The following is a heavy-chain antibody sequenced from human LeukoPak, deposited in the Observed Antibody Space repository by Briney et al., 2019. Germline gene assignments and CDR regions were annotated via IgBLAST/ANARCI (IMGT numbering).Heavy chain of an antibody. CDR1: GGSISGYY. CDR3: ARMDYYDSGGFDY. J-gene: IGHJ4*02. CDR2: IFYSGNT. V-gene: IGHV4-59*01. Sequence: PSETLSLTCTVSGGSISGYYWSWIRQPPGKGLEWVGYIFYSGNTNYNPSLKSRVTISVDTSKNQFSLKLSSVTAADTAVYYCARMDYYDSGGFDYWGQGTLVTVSS. D-gene: IGHD3-22*01.